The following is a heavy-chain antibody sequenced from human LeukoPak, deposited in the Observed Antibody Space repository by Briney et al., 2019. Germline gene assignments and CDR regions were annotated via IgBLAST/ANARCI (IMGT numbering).Heavy chain of an antibody. CDR3: ARAQYSSSWYTTDY. J-gene: IGHJ4*02. V-gene: IGHV4-59*01. D-gene: IGHD6-13*01. CDR2: IYYSGST. Sequence: SETLSLTCAVYGGSFSGYYWSWIRQPPGKGLEWIGYIYYSGSTNYNPSLKSRVTISVDTSKNQFSLKLSSVTAADTAVYYCARAQYSSSWYTTDYWGQGTLVTVSS. CDR1: GGSFSGYY.